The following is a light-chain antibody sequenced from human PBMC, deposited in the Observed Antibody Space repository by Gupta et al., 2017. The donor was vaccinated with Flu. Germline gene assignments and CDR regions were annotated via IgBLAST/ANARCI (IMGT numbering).Light chain of an antibody. Sequence: SYVVTQPPSVSVAPGQTARITCGGNNIGGKTVHWYKQKPGQAPVVAVYDDTARASGIPERFSGSNSGNTATLTISRVEAGDEADYYCQVWDGSSDQGVFGGGTKLTVL. CDR1: NIGGKT. J-gene: IGLJ3*02. CDR2: DDT. V-gene: IGLV3-21*02. CDR3: QVWDGSSDQGV.